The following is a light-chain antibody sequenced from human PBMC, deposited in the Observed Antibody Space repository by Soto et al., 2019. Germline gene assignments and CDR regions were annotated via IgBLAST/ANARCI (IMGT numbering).Light chain of an antibody. CDR2: GAS. CDR1: QTVSSNY. Sequence: DTVLTQSPGTLSLSPGERATLSCRASQTVSSNYLAWYQQKPGQAPRLLIYGASSRAPGIPDRFSGSGSGTDFTLTITRLEPEDFAVYYCQQYGSSPRTFGQGTKLEI. CDR3: QQYGSSPRT. V-gene: IGKV3-20*01. J-gene: IGKJ2*01.